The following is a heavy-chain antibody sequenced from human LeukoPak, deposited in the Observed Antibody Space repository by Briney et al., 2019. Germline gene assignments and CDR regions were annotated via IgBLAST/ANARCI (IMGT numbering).Heavy chain of an antibody. CDR3: ARGGLYSGSYLDY. CDR2: ISSSSSTI. Sequence: PGGSLRLSCAASGFTFSSYSMNWVRQAPGKGLEWVSYISSSSSTIYYADSVKGRFTISRDNAKNSLYLQMNSLRAEDTAVYYCARGGLYSGSYLDYWGQGTLVTVSS. V-gene: IGHV3-48*01. D-gene: IGHD1-26*01. CDR1: GFTFSSYS. J-gene: IGHJ4*02.